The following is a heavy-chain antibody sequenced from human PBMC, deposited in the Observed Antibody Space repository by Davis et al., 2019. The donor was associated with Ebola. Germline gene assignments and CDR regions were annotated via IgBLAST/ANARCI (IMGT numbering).Heavy chain of an antibody. CDR1: GFTVSSNY. V-gene: IGHV3-66*01. CDR3: ASYSSSWYDYYYGMDV. CDR2: IYSGGST. Sequence: GESLKISCAASGFTVSSNYMSWVRQAPGKGLEWVSVIYSGGSTYCADSVKGRFTISRDNSKNTLYLQMNSLRAEDTAVYYCASYSSSWYDYYYGMDVWGQGTTVTVSS. D-gene: IGHD6-13*01. J-gene: IGHJ6*02.